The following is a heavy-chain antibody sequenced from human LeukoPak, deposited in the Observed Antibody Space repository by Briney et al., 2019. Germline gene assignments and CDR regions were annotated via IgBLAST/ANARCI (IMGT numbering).Heavy chain of an antibody. CDR2: IYYSGST. Sequence: PSETLSLTCTVSGGSISSSSYYWGWMRQLPGKGREWIGSIYYSGSTYYNPSLKSRVTISVDTSKNQFSLKLSSVTAADTAVYYCARKGAVAGTRWFDPWGQGTLVTVSS. CDR3: ARKGAVAGTRWFDP. V-gene: IGHV4-39*01. CDR1: GGSISSSSYY. D-gene: IGHD6-19*01. J-gene: IGHJ5*02.